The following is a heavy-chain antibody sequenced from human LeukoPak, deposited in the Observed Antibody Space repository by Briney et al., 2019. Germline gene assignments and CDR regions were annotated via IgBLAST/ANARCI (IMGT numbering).Heavy chain of an antibody. CDR3: ARYEWFGELLGFDY. D-gene: IGHD3-10*01. CDR1: GYTFTSYG. V-gene: IGHV1-2*02. CDR2: INPNSGGT. Sequence: ASVKVSCKASGYTFTSYGISWVRQAPGQGLEWMGWINPNSGGTNYAQKFQGRVTMTRDTSISTAYMELSRLRSDDTAVYYCARYEWFGELLGFDYWGQGTLVTVSS. J-gene: IGHJ4*02.